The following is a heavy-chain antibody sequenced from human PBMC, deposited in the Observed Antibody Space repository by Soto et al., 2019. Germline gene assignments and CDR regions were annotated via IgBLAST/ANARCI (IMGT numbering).Heavy chain of an antibody. CDR2: IKSKTDGGTI. V-gene: IGHV3-15*07. Sequence: EVQLVESGGGLVNPGESLRLSCAAAGFTFNKAWMNWVRQAPGKVLEWVGRIKSKTDGGTIDYAAPVKGRFTISRDDSKNTLYLEMNSLKTEDTAVYYCTSYSQRWLPTFIWGQGTMVTVSS. J-gene: IGHJ3*02. CDR3: TSYSQRWLPTFI. D-gene: IGHD5-18*01. CDR1: GFTFNKAW.